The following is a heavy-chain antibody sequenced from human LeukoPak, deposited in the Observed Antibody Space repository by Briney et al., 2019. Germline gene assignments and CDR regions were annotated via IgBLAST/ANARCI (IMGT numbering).Heavy chain of an antibody. D-gene: IGHD2-8*01. J-gene: IGHJ5*02. Sequence: SETLSLTCTVSGGSISSSSYYWGWIRQPPGKGLEWIGSIYYSGSTYYNPSLKSRVTISVDTSKNQFSLKLSSVTAADTAVYYCARDLSMADLGWFDPWGQRTLVTVSS. CDR3: ARDLSMADLGWFDP. CDR1: GGSISSSSYY. V-gene: IGHV4-39*02. CDR2: IYYSGST.